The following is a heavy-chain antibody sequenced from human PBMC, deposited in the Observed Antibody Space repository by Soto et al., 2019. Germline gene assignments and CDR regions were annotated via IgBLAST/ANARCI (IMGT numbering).Heavy chain of an antibody. V-gene: IGHV3-53*01. J-gene: IGHJ3*02. CDR1: GFTVSSNY. CDR3: ARGGTYYDFWSGYYKGYAFDI. Sequence: EVQLVESGGGLIQPGGSLRLSCAASGFTVSSNYMSWVRQAPGKGLEWVSVIYSGGSTYYADSVKGRFTISRDNSKNTLYLQMNSLRAEDTAVYYCARGGTYYDFWSGYYKGYAFDIWGQGTMVTVSS. D-gene: IGHD3-3*01. CDR2: IYSGGST.